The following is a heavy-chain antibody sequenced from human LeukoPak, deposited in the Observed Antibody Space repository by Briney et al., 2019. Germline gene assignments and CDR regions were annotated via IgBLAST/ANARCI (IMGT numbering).Heavy chain of an antibody. CDR2: IKLDGSEK. Sequence: GGSLRLSCVASGFTFGKYWMSWVRQAPGKGLEWVANIKLDGSEKNYVDSVKGRFTISRDNTKNSLYLQMNSLRAEDTAVYYCARDSPATVTPFDYWGQGTLVTVSS. V-gene: IGHV3-7*03. J-gene: IGHJ4*02. CDR3: ARDSPATVTPFDY. D-gene: IGHD4-17*01. CDR1: GFTFGKYW.